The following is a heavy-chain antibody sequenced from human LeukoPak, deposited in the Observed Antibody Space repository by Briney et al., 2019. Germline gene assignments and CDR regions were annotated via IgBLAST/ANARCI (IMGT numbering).Heavy chain of an antibody. Sequence: SETLSLTCTVSGGSISSSSYYWAWIRQPPGKGLEWIGSVHYSGSIYYNPSLKSRVTISVDTSKNQFSLKLSSVTAADTAVYYCARRMDGGDYGYWYFDLWGRGTLVTVSS. CDR2: VHYSGSI. D-gene: IGHD2-21*02. J-gene: IGHJ2*01. CDR1: GGSISSSSYY. CDR3: ARRMDGGDYGYWYFDL. V-gene: IGHV4-39*01.